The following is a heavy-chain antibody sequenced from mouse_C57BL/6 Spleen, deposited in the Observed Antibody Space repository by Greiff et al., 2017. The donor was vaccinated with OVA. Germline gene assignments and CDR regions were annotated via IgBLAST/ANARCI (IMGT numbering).Heavy chain of an antibody. D-gene: IGHD1-1*01. CDR1: GYTFTSYW. Sequence: VQLQQPGAELVMPGASVKLSCKASGYTFTSYWMHWVKQRPGQGLEWIGEIDPSDSYTNYNQKFKGKSTLTVDKSSSTAYMQLSSLTSEDSAVYYCARSITTVLFDYWGQGTTLTVSS. J-gene: IGHJ2*01. V-gene: IGHV1-69*01. CDR3: ARSITTVLFDY. CDR2: IDPSDSYT.